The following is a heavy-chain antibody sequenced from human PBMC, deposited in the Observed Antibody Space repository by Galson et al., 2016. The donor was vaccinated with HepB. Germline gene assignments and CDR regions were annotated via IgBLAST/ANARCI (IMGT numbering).Heavy chain of an antibody. CDR2: IYYSGTT. CDR1: GGSISSSGYY. V-gene: IGHV4-39*01. CDR3: ARSGYYYDSSGWAGYFDL. J-gene: IGHJ2*01. Sequence: ETLSLTCTVSGGSISSSGYYWGWIRKPPGKGLEWIGSIYYSGTTYYNPSLESRVTISVDTSKNQFSLKLNSVTAADTAVFYCARSGYYYDSSGWAGYFDLWGRGTLVTVSS. D-gene: IGHD3-22*01.